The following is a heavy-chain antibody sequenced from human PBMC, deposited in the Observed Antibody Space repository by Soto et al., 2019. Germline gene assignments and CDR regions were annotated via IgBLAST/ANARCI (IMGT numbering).Heavy chain of an antibody. CDR2: MNPNSGNT. J-gene: IGHJ4*02. Sequence: QVQLVQSGAEVKKPGASVKVSCKASGYTFTSYDINWVRQATGQGLEWLGWMNPNSGNTGYTQKFQGRVTMTRNTSISTAYMELSSLRSEDTAVYYCAGGRRWQQLTYYFDYWGQGTLVTVSS. CDR1: GYTFTSYD. D-gene: IGHD6-13*01. CDR3: AGGRRWQQLTYYFDY. V-gene: IGHV1-8*01.